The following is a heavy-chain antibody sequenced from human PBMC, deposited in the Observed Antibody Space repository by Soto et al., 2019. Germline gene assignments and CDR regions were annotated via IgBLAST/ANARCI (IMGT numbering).Heavy chain of an antibody. CDR2: ILFDGNKK. D-gene: IGHD1-26*01. V-gene: IGHV3-30*18. Sequence: QPGGSLRLSCSASGFIFSDYAMHWVRQAPGKGMEWVAVILFDGNKKYYADSVKGRFTISRDNSKNTLYLQMNSLRVEDTAVYYCEKDGSKTISGSYLSSWGQGSLVTVSS. CDR1: GFIFSDYA. CDR3: EKDGSKTISGSYLSS. J-gene: IGHJ5*02.